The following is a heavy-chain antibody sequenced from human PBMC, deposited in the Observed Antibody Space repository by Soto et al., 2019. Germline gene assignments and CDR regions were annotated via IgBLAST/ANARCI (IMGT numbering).Heavy chain of an antibody. V-gene: IGHV3-11*01. CDR2: ISSGGTTI. D-gene: IGHD1-26*01. Sequence: QVQLVESGGGLVKPGGSLRLSCAASGFTFSDFYMTWVRQTPGKGQECIAYISSGGTTIYYADSVKGRFTISRDNARNSLVLQMNSRRPEETALYYCAGPKRYYFDFWGQGTHVTVS. CDR3: AGPKRYYFDF. J-gene: IGHJ4*02. CDR1: GFTFSDFY.